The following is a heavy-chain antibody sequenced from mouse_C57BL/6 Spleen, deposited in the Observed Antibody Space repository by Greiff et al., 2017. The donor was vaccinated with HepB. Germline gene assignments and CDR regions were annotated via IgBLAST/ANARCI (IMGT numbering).Heavy chain of an antibody. D-gene: IGHD4-1*01. CDR2: ISSGGSYT. Sequence: EVNVVESGGDLVKPGGSLKLSCAASGFTFSSYGMSWVRQTPDKRLEWVATISSGGSYTYYPDSVKGRFTISRDNAKNTLYLQMSSLKSEDTAMYYWARRELGDYFDYWGQGTTLTVSS. V-gene: IGHV5-6*02. CDR3: ARRELGDYFDY. CDR1: GFTFSSYG. J-gene: IGHJ2*01.